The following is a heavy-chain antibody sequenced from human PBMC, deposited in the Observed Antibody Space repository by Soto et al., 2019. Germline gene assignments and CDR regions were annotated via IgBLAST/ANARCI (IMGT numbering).Heavy chain of an antibody. CDR2: ISADNGNT. J-gene: IGHJ4*02. D-gene: IGHD2-21*02. V-gene: IGHV1-18*01. CDR3: AICGDWSYASDY. CDR1: GCTLISYG. Sequence: DSVKVSCQASGCTLISYGISWVRQAPGQGLEWMGWISADNGNTHYAQKLQGRVTMTTDTSTSTAYMELRGLRSDDTAVYYCAICGDWSYASDYWGQGTVVTVSS.